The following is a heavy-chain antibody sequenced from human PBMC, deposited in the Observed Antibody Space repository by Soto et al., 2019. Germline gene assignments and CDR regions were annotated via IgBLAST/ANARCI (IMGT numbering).Heavy chain of an antibody. CDR2: IYSGGST. CDR3: AREHYGDCVNAFDI. V-gene: IGHV3-53*04. D-gene: IGHD4-17*01. J-gene: IGHJ3*02. CDR1: GFTVSSNY. Sequence: GGSLRLSCAASGFTVSSNYMSWVRQAPGKGLEWVSVIYSGGSTYYADSVKGRFTISRHKSKNALYLQMNSLRAEDTAVYYCAREHYGDCVNAFDIWGQGTMVTVSS.